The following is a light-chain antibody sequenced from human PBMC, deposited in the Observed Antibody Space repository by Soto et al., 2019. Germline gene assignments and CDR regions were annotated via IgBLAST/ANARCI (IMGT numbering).Light chain of an antibody. V-gene: IGLV1-47*01. Sequence: QSVLTQPPSASGTPGQTVTISCSGRSSNIGSNYVYWYQQLPGTAPRLLMYRADQRPSGVPDRFSGSKSGTSASLAISGLRSEDEADYYWAAWDDIVSGLVFGGGTPLTVL. CDR2: RAD. CDR1: SSNIGSNY. J-gene: IGLJ2*01. CDR3: AAWDDIVSGLV.